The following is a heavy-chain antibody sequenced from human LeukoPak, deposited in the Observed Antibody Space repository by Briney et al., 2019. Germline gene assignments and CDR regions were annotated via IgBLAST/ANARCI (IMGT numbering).Heavy chain of an antibody. CDR3: ATSARTYIGSSLDY. D-gene: IGHD2-15*01. Sequence: GGSLRLSCAASGFTFSSYWMSWVRQAPGKGLEWVANIKQDGSEKYYVDSVKGRFTTSRDNAENSLYLQMNSLRAEDTALYYCATSARTYIGSSLDYWGQGTLVTVSS. CDR2: IKQDGSEK. J-gene: IGHJ4*02. CDR1: GFTFSSYW. V-gene: IGHV3-7*01.